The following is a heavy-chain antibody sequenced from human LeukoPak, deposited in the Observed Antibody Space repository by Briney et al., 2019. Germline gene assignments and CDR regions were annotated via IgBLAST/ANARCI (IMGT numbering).Heavy chain of an antibody. J-gene: IGHJ5*02. CDR1: GGSISSYY. CDR3: ARHRWFGDSPGVAP. CDR2: IYYSGST. Sequence: PSETLSLTCTVSGGSISSYYWSWIRQPPGKGLEWIGYIYYSGSTNYNPSLKSRVTISVDTSKNQFSLKLSSVTAADTAVYYCARHRWFGDSPGVAPWGQGTLVTVSS. D-gene: IGHD3-10*01. V-gene: IGHV4-59*08.